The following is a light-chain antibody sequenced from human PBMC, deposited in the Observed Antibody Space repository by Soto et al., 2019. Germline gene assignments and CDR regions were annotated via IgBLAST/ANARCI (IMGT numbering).Light chain of an antibody. J-gene: IGKJ4*01. CDR3: LQHNSYPLT. CDR2: GAS. CDR1: QYIGDF. V-gene: IGKV1-39*01. Sequence: DIQMTQSPSSLSASVGDRVTITCRASQYIGDFLNWYQQTPGKAPKLLIFGASNLHIGVPSRFSGSGSGTECTLTINNLQREDFATYYCLQHNSYPLTFGGGTKVDIK.